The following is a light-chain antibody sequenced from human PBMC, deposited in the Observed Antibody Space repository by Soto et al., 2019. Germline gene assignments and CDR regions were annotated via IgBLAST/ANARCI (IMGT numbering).Light chain of an antibody. Sequence: EIVLTQSPGTLSLSPGERATLSCRASLSVRSGYLAWYQHKPGQGPRLLIYGTSSRATGIPDRFSGSGSGTDFTLTISRLEPEDFAVYYCQQYDSSPRTFGQGTKVDIK. CDR2: GTS. V-gene: IGKV3-20*01. CDR3: QQYDSSPRT. J-gene: IGKJ1*01. CDR1: LSVRSGY.